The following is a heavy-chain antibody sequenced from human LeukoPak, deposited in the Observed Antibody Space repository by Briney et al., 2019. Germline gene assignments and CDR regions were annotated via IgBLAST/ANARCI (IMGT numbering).Heavy chain of an antibody. J-gene: IGHJ5*02. CDR1: GYRFISYG. V-gene: IGHV1-18*01. D-gene: IGHD2-21*01. CDR3: ARDSDYAGDGYGDWLDP. Sequence: ASVKVSFKASGYRFISYGLSWVRQAPGQGFEWLGWISTYTGITHYAENFKDRINMTADTSTTTAYMELRGLRHDDTAIYYCARDSDYAGDGYGDWLDPWGQGSLVMVTS. CDR2: ISTYTGIT.